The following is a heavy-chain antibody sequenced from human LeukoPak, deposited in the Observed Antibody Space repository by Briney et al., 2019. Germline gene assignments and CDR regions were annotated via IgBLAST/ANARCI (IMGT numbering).Heavy chain of an antibody. D-gene: IGHD6-6*01. Sequence: KASETLSLTCAVYGGSLSGYYWSWIRQPPGKGLEWIGEINHRGSTNYNPSLKSRVTISVDTSKNQFSLKLSSVTAADTAVYYCARGLRQLVRSWHYWGQGTLVTVSS. V-gene: IGHV4-34*01. CDR2: INHRGST. CDR1: GGSLSGYY. J-gene: IGHJ4*02. CDR3: ARGLRQLVRSWHY.